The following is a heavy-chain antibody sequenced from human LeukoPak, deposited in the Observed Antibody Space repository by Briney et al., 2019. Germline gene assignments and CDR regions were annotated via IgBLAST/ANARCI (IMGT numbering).Heavy chain of an antibody. Sequence: SETLSLTCTVSGGSISSYYWSWIRQPPGKGLEWIGYIYYSGSTNYNPSLKSRVTISVDTSKNQFSLKLSSVTAADTAVYYCARGRYSNYVGIYNWFDPWGQGTLVTVSS. CDR2: IYYSGST. CDR3: ARGRYSNYVGIYNWFDP. V-gene: IGHV4-59*01. CDR1: GGSISSYY. D-gene: IGHD4-11*01. J-gene: IGHJ5*02.